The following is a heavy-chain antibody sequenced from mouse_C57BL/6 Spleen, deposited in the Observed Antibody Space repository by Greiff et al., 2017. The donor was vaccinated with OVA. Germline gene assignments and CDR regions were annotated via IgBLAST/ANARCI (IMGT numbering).Heavy chain of an antibody. D-gene: IGHD2-4*01. Sequence: VQLQQSGPGLVAPSQSLSITCTVSGFSLTSYGVDWVRQSPGKGLEWLGVIWGVGSTNYNSALKSRLSISKDNSKSQVYLKMNSLQTDDTAMYYCASGEGLRRFAYWGQGTLVTVSA. J-gene: IGHJ3*01. V-gene: IGHV2-6*01. CDR3: ASGEGLRRFAY. CDR2: IWGVGST. CDR1: GFSLTSYG.